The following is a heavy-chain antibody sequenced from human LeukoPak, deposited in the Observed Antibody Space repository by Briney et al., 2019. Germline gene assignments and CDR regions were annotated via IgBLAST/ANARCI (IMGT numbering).Heavy chain of an antibody. Sequence: SETLSLTCTVSGDSFSAYFWIWVPQPPGKGLECMGYIYSSGSTNHNPSLKSRVTISGDTSKNQFSLRLSSVTAAGAAMYYCARGSSSDYGYFQHWGEGTLVTVS. V-gene: IGHV4-59*01. CDR2: IYSSGST. CDR3: ARGSSSDYGYFQH. CDR1: GDSFSAYF. J-gene: IGHJ1*01. D-gene: IGHD6-25*01.